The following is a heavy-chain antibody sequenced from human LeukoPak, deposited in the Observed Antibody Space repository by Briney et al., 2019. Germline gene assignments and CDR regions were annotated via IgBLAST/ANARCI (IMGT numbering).Heavy chain of an antibody. V-gene: IGHV1-2*02. J-gene: IGHJ6*03. CDR2: INPNSGGT. D-gene: IGHD3-9*01. CDR3: ARVTGYETDYYYYYMDV. CDR1: GYTFTGYY. Sequence: ASVKVSCKASGYTFTGYYMHWVRQAPGQGLEWMGWINPNSGGTNYAQKFQGRVTMTRDTSISTAYMELSRLRSDDTAVYYCARVTGYETDYYYYYMDVWGKGTTVTVSS.